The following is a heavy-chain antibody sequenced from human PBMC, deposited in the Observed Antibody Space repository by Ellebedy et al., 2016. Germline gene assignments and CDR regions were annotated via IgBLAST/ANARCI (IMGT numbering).Heavy chain of an antibody. CDR2: IYHSGST. CDR1: GYSISSGYY. CDR3: ARDLTVYSSGHRYYYGMDV. Sequence: SETLSLXCTVSGYSISSGYYWGWIRQPPGKGLEWIGSIYHSGSTYYNPSLKSRVTISVDTSKNQFSLKLSSVTAADTAVYYCARDLTVYSSGHRYYYGMDVWGQGTTVTVSS. V-gene: IGHV4-38-2*02. D-gene: IGHD3-22*01. J-gene: IGHJ6*02.